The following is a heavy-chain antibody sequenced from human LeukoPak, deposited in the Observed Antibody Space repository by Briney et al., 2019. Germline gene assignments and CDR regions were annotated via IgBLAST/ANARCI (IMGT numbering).Heavy chain of an antibody. CDR3: ARLRRGYIYGLDY. CDR1: GRCISRYN. J-gene: IGHJ4*02. D-gene: IGHD5-18*01. CDR2: IYYSGST. Sequence: PSQTLSLTCTVDGRCISRYNWSWIRQPPGKGLEWIGYIYYSGSTNYNPSLKSRVTISVDTSKNQFSLKLSSVTAADTAVYYCARLRRGYIYGLDYWGQGTLVTVSS. V-gene: IGHV4-59*08.